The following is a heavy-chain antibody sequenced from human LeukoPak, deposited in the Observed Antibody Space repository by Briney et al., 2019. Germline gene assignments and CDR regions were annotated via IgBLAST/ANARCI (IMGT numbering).Heavy chain of an antibody. J-gene: IGHJ5*02. Sequence: ASVKVSCKAFGYTFTSNYMHWVRQAPGQRPEWMAVISPSGGSTTYAQRFQGRVTLTRDMSTSTDYLELSSLRSEDTAVYYCARDNSVRDEAWWFNPWGQGTLVTVSS. CDR1: GYTFTSNY. D-gene: IGHD5-24*01. CDR2: ISPSGGST. V-gene: IGHV1-46*01. CDR3: ARDNSVRDEAWWFNP.